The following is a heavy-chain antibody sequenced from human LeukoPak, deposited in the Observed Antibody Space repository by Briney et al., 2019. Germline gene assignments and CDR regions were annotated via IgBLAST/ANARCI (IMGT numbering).Heavy chain of an antibody. CDR1: GFTFRDYF. CDR3: GPDYDFWS. Sequence: GGSLRLSCAASGFTFRDYFMSWIRQAPGKGLEWVGRIKSKTDGGTTDYAAPVKGRFTISRDDSKNTLYLQMNSLKTEDTAVYYCGPDYDFWSWGQGTLVTVSS. V-gene: IGHV3-15*01. CDR2: IKSKTDGGTT. D-gene: IGHD3-3*01. J-gene: IGHJ4*02.